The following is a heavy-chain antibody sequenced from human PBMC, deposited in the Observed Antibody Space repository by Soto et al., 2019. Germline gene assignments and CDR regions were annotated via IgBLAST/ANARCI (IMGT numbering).Heavy chain of an antibody. CDR2: IYDSGIT. V-gene: IGHV4-30-4*01. J-gene: IGHJ3*01. CDR1: GGSVGSGEYY. CDR3: ARDVAHGYTENG. D-gene: IGHD5-18*01. Sequence: QVQLQESGPGLVKPSQTLSLACTVSGGSVGSGEYYYSWIRQPPGKGLEWIGYIYDSGITNYTPSRKGRVTMALDRSNNQVALKLSSVTAADTAVYCWARDVAHGYTENGWGQGTMVTVSS.